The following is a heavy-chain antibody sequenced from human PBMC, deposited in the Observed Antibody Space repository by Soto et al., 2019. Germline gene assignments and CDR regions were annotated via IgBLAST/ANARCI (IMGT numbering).Heavy chain of an antibody. D-gene: IGHD3-3*01. V-gene: IGHV1-69*13. J-gene: IGHJ5*02. CDR3: ARSPLPQRFLEWLVWFDP. CDR2: IIPIFGTA. CDR1: GGTFSSYA. Sequence: GASVKVSCKASGGTFSSYAISWVRQAPGQGLEWMGGIIPIFGTANYAQKFQGRVTITADESTSTAYMELSSLRSEDTAVYYCARSPLPQRFLEWLVWFDPWGQGTLVTVSS.